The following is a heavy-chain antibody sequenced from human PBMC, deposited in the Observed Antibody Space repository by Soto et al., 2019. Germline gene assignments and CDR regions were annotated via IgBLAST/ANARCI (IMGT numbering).Heavy chain of an antibody. D-gene: IGHD6-13*01. Sequence: GGSLRLSCAASGFTFSSYGMHWVRQAPGKGLEWVAVIWYDGSNKYYADSVKGRFTISRDNSKNTLYLQMNSLRAEDTAGYYCARDTVAAAGTGYLDYWGQGTLVTVSS. V-gene: IGHV3-33*08. CDR2: IWYDGSNK. CDR1: GFTFSSYG. J-gene: IGHJ4*02. CDR3: ARDTVAAAGTGYLDY.